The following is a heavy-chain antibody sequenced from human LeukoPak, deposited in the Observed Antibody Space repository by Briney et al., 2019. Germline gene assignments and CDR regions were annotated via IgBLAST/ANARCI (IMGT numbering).Heavy chain of an antibody. Sequence: SETLSLTCTVSGGSISSDSYYWSWIRQPAGKGLEWIGRIYTSGSTNYNPSLKSRVTISVDTSKNQFSLKLSSVTAADTAVYYCARERHYYDSSGQTEYYFDYWGQGTLVTVSS. J-gene: IGHJ4*02. V-gene: IGHV4-61*02. CDR1: GGSISSDSYY. D-gene: IGHD3-22*01. CDR2: IYTSGST. CDR3: ARERHYYDSSGQTEYYFDY.